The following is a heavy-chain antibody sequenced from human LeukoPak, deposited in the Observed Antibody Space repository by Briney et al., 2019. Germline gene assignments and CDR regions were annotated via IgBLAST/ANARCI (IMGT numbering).Heavy chain of an antibody. J-gene: IGHJ3*02. D-gene: IGHD3-22*01. CDR2: IYYSGST. CDR1: GGSISSYY. Sequence: SETLSLTCTVSGGSISSYYWSWIRQPPGKGLEWIGYIYYSGSTNYNPSLKSRVTISVDTSKNQFSLKLSSVTAADTAVYYCARVLGYYDSLVAFDIWGQGTMVTVSS. V-gene: IGHV4-59*01. CDR3: ARVLGYYDSLVAFDI.